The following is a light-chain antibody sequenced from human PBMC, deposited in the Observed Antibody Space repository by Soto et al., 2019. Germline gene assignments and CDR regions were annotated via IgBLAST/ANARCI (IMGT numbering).Light chain of an antibody. V-gene: IGKV1-5*03. Sequence: DIQMTQSPSALSASVGDRVTITCRASQTVGTWLAWYQQKPGKAPKVLIYKASSLASGVPSRFSGSGSGTEFTLTISSLQPEDFAIYYCQRYNSYWTFGQGTKVEIK. CDR2: KAS. J-gene: IGKJ1*01. CDR1: QTVGTW. CDR3: QRYNSYWT.